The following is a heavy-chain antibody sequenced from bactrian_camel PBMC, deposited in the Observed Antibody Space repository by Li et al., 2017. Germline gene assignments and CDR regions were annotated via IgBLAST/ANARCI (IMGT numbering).Heavy chain of an antibody. D-gene: IGHD1*01. Sequence: QVQLVESGGGSVQAGGSLRLSCVASGSISGSYCMGWFRHGPGQEGVATIDRDGVSTYADAVKGRFSISKDDSKRTLYLQMDNLRPEDTAMYYCAADPVQCQPRTWPAFGYWGQGTQVTVS. CDR2: IDRDGVS. J-gene: IGHJ6*01. V-gene: IGHV3S53*01. CDR3: AADPVQCQPRTWPAFGY. CDR1: GSISGSYC.